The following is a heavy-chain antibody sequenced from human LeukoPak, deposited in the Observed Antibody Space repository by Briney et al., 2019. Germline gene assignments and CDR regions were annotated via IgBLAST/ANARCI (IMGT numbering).Heavy chain of an antibody. CDR3: ARGPGITTFGVVIIEELDY. Sequence: ASVKVSCKASGYTFTSYYMHWVRQAPGQGLEWMGIINPSGGSTSYAQKFQGRVTMTRDTSTSTVYMELSSLRSEDTAVYYCARGPGITTFGVVIIEELDYWGQGTLVTVSS. CDR2: INPSGGST. D-gene: IGHD3-3*01. CDR1: GYTFTSYY. J-gene: IGHJ4*02. V-gene: IGHV1-46*01.